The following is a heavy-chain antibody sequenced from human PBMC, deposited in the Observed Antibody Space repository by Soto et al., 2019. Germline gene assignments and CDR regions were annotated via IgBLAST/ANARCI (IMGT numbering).Heavy chain of an antibody. J-gene: IGHJ4*02. D-gene: IGHD3-3*01. CDR1: GGSISSYY. V-gene: IGHV4-59*01. CDR3: ARVDFWSGLDYFDY. Sequence: SETLSLTCTVSGGSISSYYWSWIRQPPGKGLEWIGYIYYSGSTNYNPSLKSRVTISVDTSKNQFSLKLSSVTAADTAVYYCARVDFWSGLDYFDYWGQGTLVTVSS. CDR2: IYYSGST.